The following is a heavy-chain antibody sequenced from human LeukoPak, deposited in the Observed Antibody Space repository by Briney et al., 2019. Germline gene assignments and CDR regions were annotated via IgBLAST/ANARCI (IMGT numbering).Heavy chain of an antibody. J-gene: IGHJ4*02. CDR3: ARGPLGAAFDS. V-gene: IGHV1-18*01. CDR1: GYTFTSYG. Sequence: ASVNVSCKATGYTFTSYGISWVRQAPGQGLEWMGWISAYDGNTKYAQNLQGRVTMTTDTSTSTAYMELRSLRSDDTAVYYCARGPLGAAFDSWGQGTLVTVSS. CDR2: ISAYDGNT. D-gene: IGHD3-16*01.